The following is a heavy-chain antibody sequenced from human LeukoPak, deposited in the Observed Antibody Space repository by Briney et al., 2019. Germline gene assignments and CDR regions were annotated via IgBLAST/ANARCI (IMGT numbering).Heavy chain of an antibody. CDR2: IYYSGST. CDR3: AGDRSAAGAFDY. J-gene: IGHJ4*02. CDR1: GGSISNGGYY. D-gene: IGHD6-13*01. V-gene: IGHV4-61*08. Sequence: SETLSLTCTVSGGSISNGGYYWSWIRQHPGKGLEWIGYIYYSGSTYYNPSLKSRVTISVDTSKNQFSLKLSSVTAADTAVYYCAGDRSAAGAFDYWGQGTLVTVSS.